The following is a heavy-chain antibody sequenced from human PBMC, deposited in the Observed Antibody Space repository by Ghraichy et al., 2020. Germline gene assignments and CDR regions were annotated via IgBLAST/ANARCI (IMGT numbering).Heavy chain of an antibody. CDR2: ISGSGGNT. J-gene: IGHJ3*02. D-gene: IGHD2-2*01. V-gene: IGHV3-23*01. Sequence: GGSLRLSCAASGFTFSIYAMSWVRQAPGKGLEWVSTISGSGGNTDYADSVKGRFTISRDNSKNTLYLQMNNLRAEDTAVYYCAKVKVVPLGAFDIWGQGTMVTVSS. CDR3: AKVKVVPLGAFDI. CDR1: GFTFSIYA.